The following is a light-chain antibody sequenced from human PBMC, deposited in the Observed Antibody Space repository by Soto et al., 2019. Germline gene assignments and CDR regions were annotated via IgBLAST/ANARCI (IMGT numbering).Light chain of an antibody. CDR1: ESLVYRDGVSY. J-gene: IGKJ4*01. CDR2: KAS. V-gene: IGKV2-30*01. CDR3: MQGTHWPLT. Sequence: DVVMTQSPLSLAVTLGQSASISCRSSESLVYRDGVSYLNWFHQRPGQSPRRLIYKASNRDSGVXDIXSGSGSGTDFTLRISRVEAEDVGVYYCMQGTHWPLTFGGGTKVEI.